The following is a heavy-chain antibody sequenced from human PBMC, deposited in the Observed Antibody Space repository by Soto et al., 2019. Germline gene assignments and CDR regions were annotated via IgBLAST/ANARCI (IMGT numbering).Heavy chain of an antibody. D-gene: IGHD4-4*01. CDR1: GFTFSTYS. J-gene: IGHJ4*02. CDR3: ATSGYYRFDY. V-gene: IGHV3-48*02. CDR2: ITGGSSTI. Sequence: GESLRLSCAASGFTFSTYSMSWVRQAPGMGLEWISYITGGSSTIYYADSVKDRFTISRDNAKNSLFLQMNSLRDEDTAVYYCATSGYYRFDYWGQGTLVTVSS.